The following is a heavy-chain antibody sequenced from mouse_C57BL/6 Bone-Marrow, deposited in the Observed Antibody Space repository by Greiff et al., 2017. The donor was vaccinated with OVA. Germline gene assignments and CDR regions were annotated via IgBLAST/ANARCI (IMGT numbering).Heavy chain of an antibody. D-gene: IGHD1-1*01. J-gene: IGHJ4*01. CDR1: GYTFTDYN. CDR2: INPNNGGT. CDR3: ARYYGGEMEG. Sequence: EVQLQQSGPELVKPGASVKISCKASGYTFTDYNMDWVKQSHGKSLEWIGDINPNNGGTIYNQKFKGKATLTVDKSSSTAYMELRSLTSEDTAVYYCARYYGGEMEGWGKGTTVTASS. V-gene: IGHV1-18*01.